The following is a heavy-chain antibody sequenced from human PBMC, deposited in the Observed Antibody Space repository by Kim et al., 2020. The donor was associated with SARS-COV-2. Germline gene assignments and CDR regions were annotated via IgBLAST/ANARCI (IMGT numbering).Heavy chain of an antibody. CDR1: GFTFSSNA. CDR3: AKDRGSGWYDY. D-gene: IGHD6-19*01. Sequence: GGSLRLSCAASGFTFSSNAMSWVRQAPGKELGWVSTISGGGANTYYADSVKGRFTISRDISKNTLYLQLNSLRAEDTAVYYCAKDRGSGWYDYWGQGTLVTVSS. CDR2: ISGGGANT. V-gene: IGHV3-23*01. J-gene: IGHJ4*02.